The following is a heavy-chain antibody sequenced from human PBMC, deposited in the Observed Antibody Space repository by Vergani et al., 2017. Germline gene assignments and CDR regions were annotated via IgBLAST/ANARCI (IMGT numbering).Heavy chain of an antibody. J-gene: IGHJ3*02. D-gene: IGHD3-3*01. CDR1: GITFWKFG. CDR2: LYRGAFT. Sequence: VQLVESGGGLVQPGGSLRLSCEASGITFWKFGMHWVRQAPGKGLEWVSILYRGAFTSYTDSVKGRFTVSRDISKNSLFLQMNSLRPEDTARYYCARDGHYSVLSGYYIGGGFDIWGQGTMVTVSS. CDR3: ARDGHYSVLSGYYIGGGFDI. V-gene: IGHV3-NL1*01.